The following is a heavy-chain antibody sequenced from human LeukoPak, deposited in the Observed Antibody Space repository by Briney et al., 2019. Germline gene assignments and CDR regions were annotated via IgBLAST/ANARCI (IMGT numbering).Heavy chain of an antibody. CDR2: ISYSGST. V-gene: IGHV4-59*01. CDR1: GGSISTYY. J-gene: IGHJ4*02. CDR3: ARDRSGCGFFDY. Sequence: SETLSLTCTVSGGSISTYYWNWLRQPPGKGLEWIGYISYSGSTKYNPSLKSRVTISADTSKNQFSLRLSSVTAADSAVYYCARDRSGCGFFDYWGRGTLVTVSS. D-gene: IGHD3-3*01.